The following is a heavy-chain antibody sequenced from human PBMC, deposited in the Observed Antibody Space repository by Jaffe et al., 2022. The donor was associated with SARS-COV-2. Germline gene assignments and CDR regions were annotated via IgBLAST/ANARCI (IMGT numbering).Heavy chain of an antibody. CDR3: AKCTVRFLERAVRGSFDY. CDR1: GFTFDDYA. J-gene: IGHJ4*02. D-gene: IGHD3-3*01. V-gene: IGHV3-9*01. Sequence: EVQLVESGGGLVQPGRSLRLSCAASGFTFDDYAMHWVRQAPGKGLEWVSGISWNSGSIGYADSVKGRFTISRDNAKNSLYLQMNSLRAEDTALYYCAKCTVRFLERAVRGSFDYWGQGTLVTVSS. CDR2: ISWNSGSI.